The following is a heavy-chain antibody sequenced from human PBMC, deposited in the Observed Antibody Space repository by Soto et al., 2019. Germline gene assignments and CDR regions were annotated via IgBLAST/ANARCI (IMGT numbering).Heavy chain of an antibody. Sequence: SETLSLTCTVSGGSISSEGSYWSWIRQHPGKGLEWIGCLFYSGSTYYNPSLKSRVTISVDTSKNQFSLKLSSVTAADTAVYYCARGLAAAGLFGFGPWGQGTLVTVS. J-gene: IGHJ5*02. V-gene: IGHV4-31*03. CDR3: ARGLAAAGLFGFGP. CDR1: GGSISSEGSY. D-gene: IGHD6-13*01. CDR2: LFYSGST.